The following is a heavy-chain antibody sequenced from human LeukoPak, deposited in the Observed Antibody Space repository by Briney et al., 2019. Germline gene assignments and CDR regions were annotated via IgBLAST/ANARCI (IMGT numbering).Heavy chain of an antibody. CDR3: ARADLGGCGDY. V-gene: IGHV1-18*01. J-gene: IGHJ4*02. CDR2: ISAYNGNT. D-gene: IGHD2-15*01. Sequence: GASVKVSCKASGYTFTSYGINWVRQAPGQRLEWMGWISAYNGNTDYAQKLQGRVTMTTDTSTSTAYMELRSLRSDDTAVYYCARADLGGCGDYWGQGILVTVSS. CDR1: GYTFTSYG.